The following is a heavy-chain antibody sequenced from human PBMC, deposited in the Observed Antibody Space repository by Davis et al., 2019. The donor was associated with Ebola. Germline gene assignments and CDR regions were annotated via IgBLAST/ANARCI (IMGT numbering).Heavy chain of an antibody. D-gene: IGHD4-11*01. CDR3: ARAMTTPHRYYYYGMDV. V-gene: IGHV3-30*03. CDR1: GFTFSSYG. J-gene: IGHJ6*02. CDR2: ISYDGSNK. Sequence: GESLKISCAASGFTFSSYGMHWVRQAPGKGLEWVAVISYDGSNKYYADSVKRRFTISRDNSKNTLYLQMNSLRAEDTAVYYCARAMTTPHRYYYYGMDVWGQGTTVTVSS.